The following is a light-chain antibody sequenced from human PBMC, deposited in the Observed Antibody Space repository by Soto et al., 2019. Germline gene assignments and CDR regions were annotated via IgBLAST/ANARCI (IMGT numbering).Light chain of an antibody. CDR3: QTWGTGIVV. Sequence: QSVLTQSPSASASQGASVKLTCTLSGGHSSYAIAWHQQQPEKGPRYLMKLNSDGSHSKGDGIPDRFSGSSSGAERYLTISSLQSEDEADYYCQTWGTGIVVFGGGTKLTVL. J-gene: IGLJ2*01. CDR1: GGHSSYA. V-gene: IGLV4-69*01. CDR2: LNSDGSH.